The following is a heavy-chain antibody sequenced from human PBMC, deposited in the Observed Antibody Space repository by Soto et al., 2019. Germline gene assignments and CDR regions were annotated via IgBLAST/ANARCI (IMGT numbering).Heavy chain of an antibody. D-gene: IGHD4-4*01. CDR1: GFTLTDFY. V-gene: IGHV3-7*03. CDR3: AGWGGHDYNY. Sequence: EVQLVQYGGGLVQPGGSLRLSCVGSGFTLTDFYMNWVRQAPGKGMEWVANIRPDGSETNYVESVKGRFTTSRDNAKNSLFLQMNSLRADDTAVYYCAGWGGHDYNYWGQGILVTGSS. CDR2: IRPDGSET. J-gene: IGHJ4*02.